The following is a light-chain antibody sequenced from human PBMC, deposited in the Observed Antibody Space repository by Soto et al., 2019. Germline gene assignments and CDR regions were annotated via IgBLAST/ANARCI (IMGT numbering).Light chain of an antibody. Sequence: AIQLTQSPSSLSASVGDRVTITCRASQGISSALAWYQQKLGKAPKFLIYDASSLESGVPSRFSGSGSGTDFTLTISRLQPEDVATYYCQHFNSFPFTFGQGTRLEIK. V-gene: IGKV1-13*02. CDR2: DAS. J-gene: IGKJ5*01. CDR1: QGISSA. CDR3: QHFNSFPFT.